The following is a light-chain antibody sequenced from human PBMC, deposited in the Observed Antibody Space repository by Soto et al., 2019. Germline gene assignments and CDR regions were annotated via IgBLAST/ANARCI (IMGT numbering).Light chain of an antibody. V-gene: IGLV2-18*02. CDR2: EVN. CDR3: CSYTSWSTFV. Sequence: QSVLTQPPSVSGSPGQSVTISCTGTSSDVGSYNRVSWYQQPPGTAPKLMIYEVNNRPSGVPDRFSGSKSGNTASLTITGLQAEDEADYYCCSYTSWSTFVFGTGTQLTVL. CDR1: SSDVGSYNR. J-gene: IGLJ1*01.